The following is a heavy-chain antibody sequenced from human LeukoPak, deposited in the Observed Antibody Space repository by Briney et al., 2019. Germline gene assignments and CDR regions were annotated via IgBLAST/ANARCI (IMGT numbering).Heavy chain of an antibody. CDR3: AKIAASDTGEGY. Sequence: RASVKVSCKASGHTSTTYAIHWVRQAPGQGLEWMGGIIPIFGTANYAQKFQGRVTITADESTSTAYMELSSLRSEDTAIYYCAKIAASDTGEGYWGQGTLVTVSS. CDR2: IIPIFGTA. D-gene: IGHD6-13*01. V-gene: IGHV1-69*13. CDR1: GHTSTTYA. J-gene: IGHJ4*02.